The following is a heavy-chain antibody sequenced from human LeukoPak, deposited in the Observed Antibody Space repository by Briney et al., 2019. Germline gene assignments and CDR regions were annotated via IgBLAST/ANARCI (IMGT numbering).Heavy chain of an antibody. CDR1: GYIFTSYW. Sequence: GASLKISCKGSGYIFTSYWIGWVRQMPGKGLEGMGIIYPGDSDTRYSPSFQGQVTISADKSISTAYLQWSSLKASDTAMYYCARLITCSGGSCYGFDYWGQGTLVTVSS. V-gene: IGHV5-51*01. CDR2: IYPGDSDT. CDR3: ARLITCSGGSCYGFDY. D-gene: IGHD2-15*01. J-gene: IGHJ4*02.